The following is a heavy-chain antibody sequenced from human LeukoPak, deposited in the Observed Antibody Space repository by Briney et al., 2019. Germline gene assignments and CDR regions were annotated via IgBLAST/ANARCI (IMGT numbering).Heavy chain of an antibody. Sequence: SETLSLTCAVYGGSFSGYYWSWIRQPPGQGLEWIGEINHSGSTNYNPSLKSRVTISVDTSKNQFSLKLSSVPAADTAVYYCARGGGHIAAGTTTPTEAYYDFWSGYYRVDYWGQGPLDSVPS. V-gene: IGHV4-34*01. CDR3: ARGGGHIAAGTTTPTEAYYDFWSGYYRVDY. D-gene: IGHD3-3*01. CDR1: GGSFSGYY. J-gene: IGHJ4*02. CDR2: INHSGST.